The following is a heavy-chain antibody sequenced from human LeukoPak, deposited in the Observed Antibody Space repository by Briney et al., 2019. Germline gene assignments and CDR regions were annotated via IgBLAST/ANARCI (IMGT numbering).Heavy chain of an antibody. CDR3: ARKVSYYDSSGYYPDNWFDP. V-gene: IGHV5-51*01. Sequence: GESLKISCKGSGYSFTSYWIGWVRQMPGKGLEWMGIIYPGDSDTRYSPSFQGQVTISADKSISTAYLQWSSLKASDTAMYYCARKVSYYDSSGYYPDNWFDPWGQGTLVTVSS. J-gene: IGHJ5*02. CDR1: GYSFTSYW. CDR2: IYPGDSDT. D-gene: IGHD3-22*01.